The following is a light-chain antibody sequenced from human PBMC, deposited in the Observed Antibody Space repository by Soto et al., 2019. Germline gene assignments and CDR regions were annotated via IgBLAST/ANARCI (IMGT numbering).Light chain of an antibody. CDR1: SSDVGGYDY. Sequence: QSALTQPASVSGSPGQSITISCTGTSSDVGGYDYVSWYQQHPGKAPKLIIYEVSNRPSGVSDRFSGSKSGNTASLTISGLQAEDDADYHCSSYISGSTLVFGGGTKLTVL. CDR2: EVS. J-gene: IGLJ2*01. V-gene: IGLV2-14*01. CDR3: SSYISGSTLV.